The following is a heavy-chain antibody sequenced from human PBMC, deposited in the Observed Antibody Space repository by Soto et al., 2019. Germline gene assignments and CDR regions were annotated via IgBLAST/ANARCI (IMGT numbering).Heavy chain of an antibody. CDR1: GFPFSSYG. CDR2: ISGSDGTT. D-gene: IGHD3-3*01. J-gene: IGHJ4*02. Sequence: EVQLLESGGGLIQPGGSLRLSCAASGFPFSSYGMNWVRQAPGKGLEWVSAISGSDGTTHYADSVRGRFTISRDNSKNTLYLEMKSLRAEDRAIYYCARQTAGGIFTHRGALGHWGQGTLVSVSS. CDR3: ARQTAGGIFTHRGALGH. V-gene: IGHV3-23*01.